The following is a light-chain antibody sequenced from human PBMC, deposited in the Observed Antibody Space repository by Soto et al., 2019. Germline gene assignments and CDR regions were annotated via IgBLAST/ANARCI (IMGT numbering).Light chain of an antibody. J-gene: IGKJ5*01. Sequence: EVVLTQSPATLSLSPGERATLSCSASESVGRYLAWYRQIPGQAPRLLIYDASNRATGVPDRFSGGGSGTDFTLTISSLEPEDFALYYCQQRSNLPPTFGQGTRLEIK. CDR2: DAS. V-gene: IGKV3-11*01. CDR1: ESVGRY. CDR3: QQRSNLPPT.